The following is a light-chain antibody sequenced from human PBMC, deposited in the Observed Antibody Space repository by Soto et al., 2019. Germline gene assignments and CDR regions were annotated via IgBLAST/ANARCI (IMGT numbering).Light chain of an antibody. Sequence: QLVLTQPASVSGSPGQSITISCTGTSSDVGGYNYVSWYQQHPGKAPKLMIYEVSNRPSGVSNRFSGSKSGNTASLTISGLQAEDEADYYCSSYTSSSTLDWVFGGGTKLTVL. J-gene: IGLJ3*02. CDR1: SSDVGGYNY. V-gene: IGLV2-14*01. CDR3: SSYTSSSTLDWV. CDR2: EVS.